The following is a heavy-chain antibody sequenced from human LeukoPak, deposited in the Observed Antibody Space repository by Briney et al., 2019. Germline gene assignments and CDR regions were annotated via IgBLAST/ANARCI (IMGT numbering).Heavy chain of an antibody. J-gene: IGHJ3*02. V-gene: IGHV3-23*01. CDR2: ISGSGGIT. CDR3: ARDLAGPPQEAFDI. CDR1: GFTFSSYA. Sequence: PGGSLRLSCAASGFTFSSYAMSWVRQAPGKGLEWVSGISGSGGITYYADSVKGRFTISRDNAKNSLYLQMNSLRAEDTAVYYCARDLAGPPQEAFDIWGQGTVVTVSS.